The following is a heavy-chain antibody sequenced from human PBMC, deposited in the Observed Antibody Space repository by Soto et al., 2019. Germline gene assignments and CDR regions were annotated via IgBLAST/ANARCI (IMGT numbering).Heavy chain of an antibody. V-gene: IGHV3-30-3*01. D-gene: IGHD2-2*01. CDR3: ARALAIFCSSTSCYEDWFDP. CDR2: ISYDGSNK. Sequence: GGSLRLSCAASGFTFSSYAMHWVRQAPGKGLEWVAVISYDGSNKYYADSVKGRFTISRDNSKNTLYLQMNSLRAEDTAVYYCARALAIFCSSTSCYEDWFDPWGQGTLVTVSS. J-gene: IGHJ5*02. CDR1: GFTFSSYA.